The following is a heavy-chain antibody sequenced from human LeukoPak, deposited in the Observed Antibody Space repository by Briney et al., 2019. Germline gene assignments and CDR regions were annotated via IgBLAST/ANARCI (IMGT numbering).Heavy chain of an antibody. V-gene: IGHV4-39*07. Sequence: PSEPLSLTCTVSGGSISSSSYYWGWIRQPPGKGLEWIWSIYHSGSTYYNPSLKSRVTISVDTSKNQFSLKLSSVTAADTAVYYCAREGAFGIAAAHVDYWGQGTLVTVSS. D-gene: IGHD6-13*01. CDR3: AREGAFGIAAAHVDY. J-gene: IGHJ4*02. CDR2: IYHSGST. CDR1: GGSISSSSYY.